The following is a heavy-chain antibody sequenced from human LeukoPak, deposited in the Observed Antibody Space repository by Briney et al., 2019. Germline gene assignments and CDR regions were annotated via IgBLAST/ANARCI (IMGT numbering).Heavy chain of an antibody. CDR2: ISGSGGST. Sequence: PGGSLRLSCAASGFTFSSYAMSWVRQAPGKGLEWVSAISGSGGSTYYADSVKGRFTISRDNSKNTLYLQMNSLRAEDTAVYYCAKEWRWGDTEVHYYGLNVWGQGTTVTVSS. CDR1: GFTFSSYA. D-gene: IGHD1-1*01. CDR3: AKEWRWGDTEVHYYGLNV. J-gene: IGHJ6*02. V-gene: IGHV3-23*01.